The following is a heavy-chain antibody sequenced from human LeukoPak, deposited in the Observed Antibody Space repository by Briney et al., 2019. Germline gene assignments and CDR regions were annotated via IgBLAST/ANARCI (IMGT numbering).Heavy chain of an antibody. D-gene: IGHD1-26*01. CDR3: ARVHPYPPGINPGSWGQNPASSTPPMAV. CDR1: GFIFGRYS. V-gene: IGHV3-7*01. CDR2: INEDGSET. Sequence: GGSLRLSCAASGFIFGRYSLTWVRQAPGKGLEWVANINEDGSETYYVDSVKGRFTLSRDNAQSSLYLQMSSLRAEDTAVYYCARVHPYPPGINPGSWGQNPASSTPPMAVWAKGPRSPSP. J-gene: IGHJ6*02.